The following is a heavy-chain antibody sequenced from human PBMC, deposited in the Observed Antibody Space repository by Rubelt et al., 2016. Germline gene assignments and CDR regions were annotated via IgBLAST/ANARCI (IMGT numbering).Heavy chain of an antibody. CDR3: ARVIAAREDYNWFDP. J-gene: IGHJ5*02. CDR2: INTNTGNP. CDR1: GYTFTSYA. D-gene: IGHD6-6*01. Sequence: QVQLVQSGSELKKPGASVKVSCNASGYTFTSYAMNWVRQAPGQGLEWTGWINTNTGNPTYARSLTGGFVFAMDTVVSTAYLLRSGLKAEDTAVYYCARVIAAREDYNWFDPWGQGTLVTVSS. V-gene: IGHV7-4-1*02.